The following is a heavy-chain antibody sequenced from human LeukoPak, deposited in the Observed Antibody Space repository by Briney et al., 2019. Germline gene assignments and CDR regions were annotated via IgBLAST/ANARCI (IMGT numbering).Heavy chain of an antibody. J-gene: IGHJ4*02. CDR1: GFTFSSYG. Sequence: PGGSLRLSCAVSGFTFSSYGMHWVRQAPGKGPEWVAVIWYDGSNKYYADSVKGRFTVSRDNSKNTLYLQMNSLRAEDTAVYYCARGSRYYDSSGYYVLDYWGQGTLVTVSS. V-gene: IGHV3-33*01. CDR3: ARGSRYYDSSGYYVLDY. D-gene: IGHD3-22*01. CDR2: IWYDGSNK.